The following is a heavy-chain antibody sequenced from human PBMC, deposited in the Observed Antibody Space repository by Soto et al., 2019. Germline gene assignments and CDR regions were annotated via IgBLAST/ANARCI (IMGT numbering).Heavy chain of an antibody. J-gene: IGHJ5*02. Sequence: ASVKVSCKASGYTFTRYGISWVRQAPGQGLEWMGWISAYNGNTNYAQKLQGRVTMTTDTSTSTAYMELRSLRSDDTAVYYCARDRLVVVPAAGNCFDPWGQGTLVTVSS. CDR1: GYTFTRYG. CDR3: ARDRLVVVPAAGNCFDP. D-gene: IGHD2-2*01. V-gene: IGHV1-18*04. CDR2: ISAYNGNT.